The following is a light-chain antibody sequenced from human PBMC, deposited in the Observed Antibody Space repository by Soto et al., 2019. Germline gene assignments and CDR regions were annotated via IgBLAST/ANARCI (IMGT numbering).Light chain of an antibody. V-gene: IGKV3-11*01. J-gene: IGKJ4*01. Sequence: EIVLPQSPATLSLSPGERATLSCRASQSVSSYLAWYQQKPGQAPRLLIYDASNRATGIPARFSGSGSGTDSTVTISSLEPEDFAVYFCQQRTSWPLLTFGGGTKVEIK. CDR3: QQRTSWPLLT. CDR1: QSVSSY. CDR2: DAS.